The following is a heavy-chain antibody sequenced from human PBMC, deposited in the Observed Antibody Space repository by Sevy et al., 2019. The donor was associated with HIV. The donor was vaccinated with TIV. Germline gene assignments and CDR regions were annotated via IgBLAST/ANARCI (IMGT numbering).Heavy chain of an antibody. D-gene: IGHD7-27*01. Sequence: PGGSLRLSCAASGFTFSHHNMNWVRQAPGKGLEWISYISKSGSTTYFADSVRGRFTISRDNAKNLLFLEMHSLTDEDTAVYYCAREENRELGTIPLDSWGRGIQVTVSS. J-gene: IGHJ4*02. V-gene: IGHV3-48*02. CDR1: GFTFSHHN. CDR2: ISKSGSTT. CDR3: AREENRELGTIPLDS.